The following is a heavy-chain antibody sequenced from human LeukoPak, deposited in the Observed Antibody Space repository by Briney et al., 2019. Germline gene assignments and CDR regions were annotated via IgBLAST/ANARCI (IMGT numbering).Heavy chain of an antibody. V-gene: IGHV3-30*04. D-gene: IGHD2-2*01. CDR1: GFTFSSYA. CDR3: ARQYQSWFDP. Sequence: GGSLRLSCAASGFTFSSYAMHWVRQAPGKGLEWVAVISYDGRNKYYADSVKGRFTISRDNSKNTLYLQMNSLRAEDTAVYYCARQYQSWFDPWGQGTLVTVSS. J-gene: IGHJ5*02. CDR2: ISYDGRNK.